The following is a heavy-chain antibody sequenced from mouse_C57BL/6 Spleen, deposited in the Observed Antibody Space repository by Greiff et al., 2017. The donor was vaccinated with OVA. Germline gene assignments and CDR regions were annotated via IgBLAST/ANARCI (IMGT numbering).Heavy chain of an antibody. J-gene: IGHJ4*01. CDR1: GYSFTGYY. CDR3: AAYYYGSSYGMDY. D-gene: IGHD1-1*01. V-gene: IGHV1-42*01. CDR2: INPSTGGT. Sequence: EVHLVESGPELVKPGASVKISCKASGYSFTGYYMNWVKQSPEKSLEWIGEINPSTGGTTYNQKFKAKATLTVDKSSSTAYMQLKSLTSEDSAVYYCAAYYYGSSYGMDYWGQGTSVTVSS.